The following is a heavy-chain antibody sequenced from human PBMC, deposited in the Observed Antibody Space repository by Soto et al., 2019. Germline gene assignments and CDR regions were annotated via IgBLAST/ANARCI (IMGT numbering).Heavy chain of an antibody. CDR1: GFTFYDYA. V-gene: IGHV3-9*01. J-gene: IGHJ4*02. Sequence: GGSLRLSCAASGFTFYDYAMHWVRQAPGKGLEWVSGISWNSGSIGYADSVKGRFTISRDNAKNSLYLQMNSLRAEDTALYYCAKWTGGYGYWGQGTLVTVSS. CDR2: ISWNSGSI. CDR3: AKWTGGYGY. D-gene: IGHD3-22*01.